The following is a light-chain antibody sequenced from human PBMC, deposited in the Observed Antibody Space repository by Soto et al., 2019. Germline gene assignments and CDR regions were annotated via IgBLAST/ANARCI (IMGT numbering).Light chain of an antibody. Sequence: DIQMTQSPSCLSASVGDRVTITCRSSQTIRSYLHWYQQKPGKAPSLLIYATSNLQSGVPSRFSGSGSGIDFTLTISTVQPEDFATYYCQQLNSYPLTFGGGTKVDIK. CDR3: QQLNSYPLT. CDR2: ATS. CDR1: QTIRSY. V-gene: IGKV1-39*01. J-gene: IGKJ4*01.